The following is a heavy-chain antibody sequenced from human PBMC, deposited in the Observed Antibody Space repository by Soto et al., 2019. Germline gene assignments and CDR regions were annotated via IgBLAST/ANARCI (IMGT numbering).Heavy chain of an antibody. CDR3: ARDLYKGAPRDYYYYYGMDV. Sequence: ASVKVSCKASGYTFTGYYMHWVRQAPGQGLEWMGWINPNSGGTNYAQKFQGWVTMTRDTSISTAYMELSRLRSDDTAVYYCARDLYKGAPRDYYYYYGMDVWGQGTTVTVSS. V-gene: IGHV1-2*04. CDR2: INPNSGGT. D-gene: IGHD1-20*01. CDR1: GYTFTGYY. J-gene: IGHJ6*02.